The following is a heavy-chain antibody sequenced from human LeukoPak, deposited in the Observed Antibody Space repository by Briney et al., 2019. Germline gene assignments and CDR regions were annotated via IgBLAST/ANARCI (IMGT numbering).Heavy chain of an antibody. V-gene: IGHV4-31*03. D-gene: IGHD1-20*01. J-gene: IGHJ5*02. Sequence: PSETLSLTCTVSGGSISSGGYYWSWIRQHPGKGLEWIGYIYYSGSTYYNPSLKSRVTISVDTSKNQFSLKLSSVTAADTAVYYCAGADITGTTPDMNWFDPWGQGTLVTVSS. CDR2: IYYSGST. CDR3: AGADITGTTPDMNWFDP. CDR1: GGSISSGGYY.